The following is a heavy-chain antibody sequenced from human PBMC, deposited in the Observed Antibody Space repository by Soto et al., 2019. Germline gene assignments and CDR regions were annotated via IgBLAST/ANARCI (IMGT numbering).Heavy chain of an antibody. CDR3: ARGLRNFDILPSRRRGGDAFXI. CDR2: INHSGST. D-gene: IGHD3-9*01. J-gene: IGHJ3*02. Sequence: SETLXLTCAVYGGSFIGYYWSWIRQPPGKGLERIGEINHSGSTNYNPSLKSRVTISVDTSKNQFSLKLSSVTAADTALYYCARGLRNFDILPSRRRGGDAFXIWGQGTMVXVS. CDR1: GGSFIGYY. V-gene: IGHV4-34*01.